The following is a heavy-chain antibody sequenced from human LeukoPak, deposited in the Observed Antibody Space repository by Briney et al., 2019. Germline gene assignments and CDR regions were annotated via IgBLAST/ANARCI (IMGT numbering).Heavy chain of an antibody. V-gene: IGHV4-30-4*01. CDR2: IYYSGST. CDR1: GGSISSGDYY. Sequence: PSQTLSLTCTVSGGSISSGDYYWSWIRQPPGKGLEWIGYIYYSGSTYYNPSLKSRVTTSVDTSKNQFSLKLSSVTAADTAVYYCARDHGSGSYHNWFDPWGQGTLVTVSS. CDR3: ARDHGSGSYHNWFDP. D-gene: IGHD3-10*01. J-gene: IGHJ5*02.